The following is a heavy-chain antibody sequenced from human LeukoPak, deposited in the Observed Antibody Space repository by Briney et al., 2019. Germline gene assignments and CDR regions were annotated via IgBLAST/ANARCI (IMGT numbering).Heavy chain of an antibody. V-gene: IGHV3-7*01. Sequence: GRSLRLSCAASGFTFSNYWMAWVRQAPGKGLEWVANIKEDGSEKYYLDSVEGRFTISRDNAKSALYLQMNSLRAEDTAVYYCAGRIFDIWGQGTMVTVSS. J-gene: IGHJ3*02. CDR1: GFTFSNYW. CDR3: AGRIFDI. CDR2: IKEDGSEK.